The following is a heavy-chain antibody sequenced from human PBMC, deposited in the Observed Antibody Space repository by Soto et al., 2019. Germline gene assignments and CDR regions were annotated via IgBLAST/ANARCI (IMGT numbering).Heavy chain of an antibody. CDR3: ARHAALNPPYNWFDP. CDR2: IYPGDSNT. Sequence: PGESLKISCKGSGYNFTNYWIAWVRQMPGKGLEWMGIIYPGDSNTRYSPSFQGQVTTSADKSINTAHLQWSSLKASDTAMYYCARHAALNPPYNWFDPWGQGTLVTVSS. V-gene: IGHV5-51*01. CDR1: GYNFTNYW. D-gene: IGHD6-25*01. J-gene: IGHJ5*02.